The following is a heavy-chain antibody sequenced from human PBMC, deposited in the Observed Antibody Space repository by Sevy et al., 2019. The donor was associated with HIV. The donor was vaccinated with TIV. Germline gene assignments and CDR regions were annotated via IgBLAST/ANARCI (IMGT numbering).Heavy chain of an antibody. CDR2: MNPNSGNT. D-gene: IGHD3-10*01. V-gene: IGHV1-8*01. CDR1: GYTFTSYD. CDR3: AGGLPPGGSGGYYSR. J-gene: IGHJ1*01. Sequence: ASVKVSCKASGYTFTSYDINWVRQATGQGLEWMGWMNPNSGNTGYAQKFQGRVTMTRDTSISTADMELRSLGSGGTGVDYCAGGLPPGGSGGYYSRWGQGTLVTVSS.